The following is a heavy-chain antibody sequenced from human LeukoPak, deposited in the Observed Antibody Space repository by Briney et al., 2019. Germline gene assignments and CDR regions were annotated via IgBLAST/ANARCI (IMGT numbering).Heavy chain of an antibody. V-gene: IGHV3-21*01. D-gene: IGHD6-19*01. CDR2: ISSSSSYI. CDR1: GFLFSSFE. J-gene: IGHJ1*01. CDR3: ARGGKIALAGTRSPQYFQH. Sequence: GGSLRLSCAASGFLFSSFEVNWVRQAPGKGLEWVSSISSSSSYIYYADSVKGRFTISRDNAKNSLYLQMNSLRAEDTAVYYCARGGKIALAGTRSPQYFQHWGQGTLVTVSS.